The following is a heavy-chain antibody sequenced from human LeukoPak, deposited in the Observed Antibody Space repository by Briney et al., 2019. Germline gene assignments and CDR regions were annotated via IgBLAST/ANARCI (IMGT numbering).Heavy chain of an antibody. J-gene: IGHJ4*02. D-gene: IGHD3-16*01. V-gene: IGHV1-2*02. CDR2: INPNSGGT. CDR3: ARIRGPSRDYYFDY. CDR1: GYTFTGYY. Sequence: GASVKVSCKASGYTFTGYYMHWVRQAPGQGLEWMGWINPNSGGTNYAQKFQGRVTMTRDTSISTAYMELSRLRSDDTAVYYCARIRGPSRDYYFDYWGQGTLVTVSS.